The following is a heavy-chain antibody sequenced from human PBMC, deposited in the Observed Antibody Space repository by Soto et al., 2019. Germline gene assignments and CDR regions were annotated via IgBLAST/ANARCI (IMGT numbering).Heavy chain of an antibody. V-gene: IGHV1-8*01. CDR3: AFMVRASNWFDP. Sequence: ASVKVSCKASGYTFTSYDINWVRQTTGQGLEWMGWMNPNSGNTGYAQKFQGRVTMTRNTSISTAYMELSSLRSEDTAVYYCAFMVRASNWFDPWGQGTLVTVS. J-gene: IGHJ5*02. CDR1: GYTFTSYD. D-gene: IGHD3-10*01. CDR2: MNPNSGNT.